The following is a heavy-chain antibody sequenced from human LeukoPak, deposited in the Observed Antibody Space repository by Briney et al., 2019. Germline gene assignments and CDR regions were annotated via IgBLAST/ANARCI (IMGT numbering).Heavy chain of an antibody. CDR2: IKQDGSEK. CDR3: ARGWVRRATYSGSYTYYFDY. CDR1: GFTFSSYW. D-gene: IGHD1-26*01. V-gene: IGHV3-7*05. Sequence: PGGSLRLSCAASGFTFSSYWMSWVRQAPGKGLEWVANIKQDGSEKYYVDSVKGRFTISRDNAKNSLYLQMNSLRAEDTAVYYCARGWVRRATYSGSYTYYFDYWGQGTLVTVSS. J-gene: IGHJ4*02.